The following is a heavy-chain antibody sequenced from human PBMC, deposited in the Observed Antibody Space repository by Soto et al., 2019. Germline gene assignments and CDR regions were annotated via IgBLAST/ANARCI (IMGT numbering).Heavy chain of an antibody. CDR3: ARQPTTGDTDLWFDG. D-gene: IGHD2-21*01. V-gene: IGHV4-39*01. J-gene: IGHJ5*02. CDR2: IVYSGST. CDR1: GGSISTSRSY. Sequence: QLQLLESGPGLVKASETLSLTCNVSGGSISTSRSYWAWIRQPPGKGLEWLANIVYSGSTYYNPSLSSRVTVYVDTSKNEFSLKLRSVTAEDTAVYYCARQPTTGDTDLWFDGWGQGTLGTVSS.